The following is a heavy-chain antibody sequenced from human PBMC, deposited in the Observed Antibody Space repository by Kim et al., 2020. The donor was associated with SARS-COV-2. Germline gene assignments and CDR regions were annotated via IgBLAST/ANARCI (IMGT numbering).Heavy chain of an antibody. D-gene: IGHD6-13*01. V-gene: IGHV3-21*04. CDR2: ISSSSSYI. CDR3: ARNGGPLGQQHHLHPDY. J-gene: IGHJ4*02. Sequence: GGSLRLSCAASGFTFSSYSMNWVRQAPGKGLEWVSSISSSSSYIYYADSVKGRFTISRDNAKNSLYLQMNSLRAEDTAVYYCARNGGPLGQQHHLHPDYWGPGALVTASS. CDR1: GFTFSSYS.